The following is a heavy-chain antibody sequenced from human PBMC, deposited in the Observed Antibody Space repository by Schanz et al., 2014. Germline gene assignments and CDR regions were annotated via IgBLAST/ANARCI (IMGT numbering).Heavy chain of an antibody. J-gene: IGHJ6*02. CDR2: ISSSSSYI. CDR3: AREEGWGIAAAGPKHYYYGMDV. CDR1: GFTISSYS. Sequence: EVHLVESGGGLVKRGGSLRLSCAASGFTISSYSMNWVRQAPGKGLEWVSSISSSSSYIYYADSVKGRFTISRDNAKNSLYLQMNSLRAEDTAVYYCAREEGWGIAAAGPKHYYYGMDVWGQGITVTVSS. V-gene: IGHV3-21*01. D-gene: IGHD6-13*01.